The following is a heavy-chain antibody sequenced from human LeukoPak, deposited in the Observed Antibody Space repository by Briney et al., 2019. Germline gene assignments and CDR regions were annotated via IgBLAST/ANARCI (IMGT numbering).Heavy chain of an antibody. Sequence: SQTLSLTCTVSGGSISSGSYYWSWIRQPAGKGLEWIGRIYTSGSTNYNPSLKSRVTISVDTSKDQFSLKLSSVTAADTAVYYCARHIPLIARFDYWGQGTLVTVSS. D-gene: IGHD2/OR15-2a*01. CDR2: IYTSGST. V-gene: IGHV4-61*02. CDR3: ARHIPLIARFDY. J-gene: IGHJ4*02. CDR1: GGSISSGSYY.